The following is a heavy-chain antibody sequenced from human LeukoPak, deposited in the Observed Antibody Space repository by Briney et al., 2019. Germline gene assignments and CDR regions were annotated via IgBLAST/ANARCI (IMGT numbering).Heavy chain of an antibody. CDR1: GYTFTSYG. Sequence: ASVNVSCKASGYTFTSYGISWVRQAPGQGLEWMGWISAYNGNTNYAQKLQGRVTMTTDTSTSTAYMELRSLRSDDTAVYYCARGLRDSPVDYGMDVWGQGTTVTVSS. CDR3: ARGLRDSPVDYGMDV. CDR2: ISAYNGNT. J-gene: IGHJ6*02. V-gene: IGHV1-18*01.